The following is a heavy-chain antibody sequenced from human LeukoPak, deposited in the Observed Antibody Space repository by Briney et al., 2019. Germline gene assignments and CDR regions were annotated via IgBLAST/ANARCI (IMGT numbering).Heavy chain of an antibody. Sequence: ASVKVSCKASGYTFTSYGISWVRQAPGQGLEWMGWISAYNGNTNYAQKLQGRVTMTTDTSTSTAYMELRSLRSDDTAVYYCARAPGYCSSTSCSLGNWFDPWGQGTLVTVSS. D-gene: IGHD2-2*01. CDR1: GYTFTSYG. CDR3: ARAPGYCSSTSCSLGNWFDP. CDR2: ISAYNGNT. J-gene: IGHJ5*02. V-gene: IGHV1-18*01.